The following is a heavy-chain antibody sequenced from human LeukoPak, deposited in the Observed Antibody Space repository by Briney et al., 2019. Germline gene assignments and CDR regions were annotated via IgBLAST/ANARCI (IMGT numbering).Heavy chain of an antibody. CDR3: ARGPGSDDSSGFYVY. V-gene: IGHV4-61*05. Sequence: SETLSLTCTVSGGSISSSSYYWGWIRQPPGKGLEWIGYIYDSGSTNYNPSLKSRFTISVDTSKNQFSLKLTSVTAAATAVYYCARGPGSDDSSGFYVYWGQGPLVTVSS. D-gene: IGHD3-22*01. J-gene: IGHJ4*02. CDR1: GGSISSSSYY. CDR2: IYDSGST.